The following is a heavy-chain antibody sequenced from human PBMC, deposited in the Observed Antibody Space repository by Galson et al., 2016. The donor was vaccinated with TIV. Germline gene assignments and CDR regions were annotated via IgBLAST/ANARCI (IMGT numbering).Heavy chain of an antibody. Sequence: SLRLSCAASGFAFSLYEMNWVRQAPGKGLEWVSYISGSVNTIYYADSVRGRFTISRDNAKNSLFLQMNSLRADDTAVYYCATADRYDPAAYGLDVWGQGTTVIVSS. CDR2: ISGSVNTI. V-gene: IGHV3-48*03. CDR1: GFAFSLYE. CDR3: ATADRYDPAAYGLDV. D-gene: IGHD3-16*02. J-gene: IGHJ6*02.